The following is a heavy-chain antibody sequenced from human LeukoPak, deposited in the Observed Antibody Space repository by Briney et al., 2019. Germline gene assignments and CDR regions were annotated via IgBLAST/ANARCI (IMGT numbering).Heavy chain of an antibody. D-gene: IGHD3-22*01. CDR1: GDSISGDY. J-gene: IGHJ3*02. CDR2: FHHTAGT. Sequence: SETLPLTCTVSGDSISGDYWSWIRQSPGKGLEWIGYFHHTAGTRYNPSLQSRVTISIDTSRNHFSLKLNSLSAADTAVYFCARLLDYDSSGDPDTFDIWGQGTVVTVSS. CDR3: ARLLDYDSSGDPDTFDI. V-gene: IGHV4-59*08.